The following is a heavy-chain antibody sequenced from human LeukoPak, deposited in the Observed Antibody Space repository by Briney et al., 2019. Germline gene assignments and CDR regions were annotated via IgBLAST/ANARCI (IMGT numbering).Heavy chain of an antibody. CDR1: GGSISSSSYY. J-gene: IGHJ4*02. Sequence: SETLSLTCTVSGGSISSSSYYWGWIRQPPGKGLEWIGSIYYSGSTYYNPSLKSRVTISVDTSKNQFSLKLSSVTAADTAVYCCAGRYCSGGSCSGAPGYFDYWGQGTLVTVSS. D-gene: IGHD2-15*01. V-gene: IGHV4-39*01. CDR3: AGRYCSGGSCSGAPGYFDY. CDR2: IYYSGST.